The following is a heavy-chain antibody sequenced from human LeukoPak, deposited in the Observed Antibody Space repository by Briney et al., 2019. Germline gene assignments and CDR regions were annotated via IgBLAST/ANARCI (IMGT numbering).Heavy chain of an antibody. CDR2: ISSSTYI. CDR3: ARAPGYRSFLDY. J-gene: IGHJ4*02. CDR1: GFTFSSYS. Sequence: PGGSLRLSCAASGFTFSSYSMNWVRQAPGKGLEWVSSISSSTYIYYADSVKGRFTISRDNAKNSLYLQMNSLRAEDTAVYYCARAPGYRSFLDYWGQGTLVIVSS. V-gene: IGHV3-21*01. D-gene: IGHD6-13*01.